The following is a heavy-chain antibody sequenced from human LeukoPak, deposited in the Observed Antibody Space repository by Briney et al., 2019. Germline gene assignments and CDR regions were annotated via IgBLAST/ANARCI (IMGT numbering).Heavy chain of an antibody. CDR2: ISSDGSKI. J-gene: IGHJ4*02. Sequence: PGGSLRLSCAASGFIFSNYAMHWVRQAPGKGLEWVALISSDGSKIYYADSVKGRFTISRGNSRNTLYLQMNSLRAEDSAVYYCARGLHRRCSGGICYQPFDYWGQGTLVTVSS. CDR3: ARGLHRRCSGGICYQPFDY. D-gene: IGHD2-15*01. CDR1: GFIFSNYA. V-gene: IGHV3-30*04.